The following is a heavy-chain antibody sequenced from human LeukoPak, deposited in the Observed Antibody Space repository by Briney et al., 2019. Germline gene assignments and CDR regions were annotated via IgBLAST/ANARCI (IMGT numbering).Heavy chain of an antibody. CDR2: IYHSGST. V-gene: IGHV4-4*02. CDR1: GGSISSSNW. Sequence: SETLSLTCAVSGGSISSSNWWSWVHQPPGKGLAWIGEIYHSGSTNYNPSLKSRVTISVDKSKNQFSLKLSSVTAADTAVYYCARKGNPPYFDYWGQGTLVTVSS. CDR3: ARKGNPPYFDY. J-gene: IGHJ4*02.